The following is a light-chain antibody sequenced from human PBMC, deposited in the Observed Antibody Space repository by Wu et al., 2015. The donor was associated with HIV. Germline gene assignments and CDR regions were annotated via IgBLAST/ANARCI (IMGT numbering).Light chain of an antibody. J-gene: IGKJ1*01. CDR3: QQRSAWPWT. CDR1: QSVSTF. V-gene: IGKV3-11*01. Sequence: SPRERATLSCRAIQSVSTFLAWFQQKPGQAPRLLIYDASKRATGIPARFSGSGSETDFTLTISSLEPEDFAVYYCQQRSAWPWTFGQGTKVEIK. CDR2: DAS.